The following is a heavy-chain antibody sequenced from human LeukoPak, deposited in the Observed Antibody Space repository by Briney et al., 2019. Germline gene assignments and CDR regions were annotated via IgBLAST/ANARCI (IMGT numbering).Heavy chain of an antibody. Sequence: VASVKVPCKASGYTFTSYDINWVRQATGQGLEWMGWMNPNSGNTGYAQKFQGRVTMTRNTSISTAYMELSRLRSDDTAVYYCAREGEEMATITGFDYWGQGTLVTVSS. V-gene: IGHV1-8*01. CDR2: MNPNSGNT. J-gene: IGHJ4*02. CDR1: GYTFTSYD. CDR3: AREGEEMATITGFDY. D-gene: IGHD5-24*01.